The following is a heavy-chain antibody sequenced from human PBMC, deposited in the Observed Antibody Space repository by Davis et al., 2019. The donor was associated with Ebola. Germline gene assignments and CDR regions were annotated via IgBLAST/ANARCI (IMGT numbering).Heavy chain of an antibody. J-gene: IGHJ4*03. Sequence: GESLKISCAASGFTFDSYAMSWVRQAPGKGLEWVSSISSYGGSTYYADSVKGRFTISRDNSKNTLYLQMNSLRAEDTAVYYCARHDYGDSHFDYWGQGTTVTVSS. CDR2: ISSYGGST. D-gene: IGHD4-17*01. V-gene: IGHV3-23*01. CDR3: ARHDYGDSHFDY. CDR1: GFTFDSYA.